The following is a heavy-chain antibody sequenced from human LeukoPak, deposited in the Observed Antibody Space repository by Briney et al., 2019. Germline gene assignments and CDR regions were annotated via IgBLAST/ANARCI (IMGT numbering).Heavy chain of an antibody. V-gene: IGHV1-69*13. J-gene: IGHJ5*01. CDR3: ARDLSALVLPAAFDS. CDR1: GGTFSSYA. D-gene: IGHD2-2*01. CDR2: IIPIFGTA. Sequence: ASVKVSCKASGGTFSSYAISWVRQAPGQGLEWMGGIIPIFGTANYAQKFQGRVTITADESTSTAYMELSSLRSEDTAVYYSARDLSALVLPAAFDSWGQGTLVTVSS.